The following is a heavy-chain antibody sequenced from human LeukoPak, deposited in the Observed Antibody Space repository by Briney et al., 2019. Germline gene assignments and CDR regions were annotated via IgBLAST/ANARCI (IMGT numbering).Heavy chain of an antibody. J-gene: IGHJ4*02. CDR2: IRQDGNDK. CDR3: ARIGYSSSSVDY. Sequence: GGSLRLSCVASGFTFSNYWMSWVRQAPGKGLEWVANIRQDGNDKKYVDSVKGRFTISRDNAKNSLYLQMNNLRAEDTAVYYCARIGYSSSSVDYWGQGTLVTVSS. D-gene: IGHD6-6*01. CDR1: GFTFSNYW. V-gene: IGHV3-7*01.